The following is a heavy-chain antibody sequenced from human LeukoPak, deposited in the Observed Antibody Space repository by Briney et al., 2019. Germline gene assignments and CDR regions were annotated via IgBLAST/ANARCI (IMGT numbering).Heavy chain of an antibody. Sequence: GGSLRLSCAASGFTFSNYWMNWVRQAPGKGLEWVANIKQDGSEKFYVDTVKGRFTISRDNTKNSLYLQMNSLRAEDTAVYYCAKEGAYPIVTYDSWGQGTLVTVSS. D-gene: IGHD4-11*01. CDR2: IKQDGSEK. CDR1: GFTFSNYW. V-gene: IGHV3-7*01. CDR3: AKEGAYPIVTYDS. J-gene: IGHJ5*01.